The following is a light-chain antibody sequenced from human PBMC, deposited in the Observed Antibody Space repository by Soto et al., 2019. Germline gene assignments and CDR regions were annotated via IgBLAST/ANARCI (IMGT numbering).Light chain of an antibody. CDR3: QKYNSAPHT. J-gene: IGKJ4*01. V-gene: IGKV3-11*01. CDR2: DAS. Sequence: EIVLTQSPATLSLSPGERATLSCRASQSVSSYLAWYQQKPGQAPRLLIYDASNRATGIPARFSGSGSGTDFTLTISSLQPEDVATYYCQKYNSAPHTFGRGTKVDIK. CDR1: QSVSSY.